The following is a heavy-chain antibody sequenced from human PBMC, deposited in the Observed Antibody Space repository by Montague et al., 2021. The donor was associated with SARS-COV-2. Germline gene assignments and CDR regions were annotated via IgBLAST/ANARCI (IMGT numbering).Heavy chain of an antibody. CDR2: LSYSGRP. V-gene: IGHV4-59*08. CDR1: GGSFRDYA. J-gene: IGHJ4*02. CDR3: ARRLPQYTSGWYFDQ. D-gene: IGHD6-19*01. Sequence: SETLSLTCDFAGGSFRDYAWSWIRQPPGKRLEWIGYLSYSGRPIYNPSLESRVSISVDTSKNQFSLRLRSVIAADTAVYYCARRLPQYTSGWYFDQWGQGTLVAVSS.